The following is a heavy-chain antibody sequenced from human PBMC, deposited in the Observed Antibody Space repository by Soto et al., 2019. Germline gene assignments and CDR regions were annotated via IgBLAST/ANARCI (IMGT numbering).Heavy chain of an antibody. CDR3: ARVFGTYYDILTGLWGGRFDY. Sequence: ASVKGSCKASGYSFSNNYVVWVRQAPGQGLEWMGIINPSGGSTSYAQKFQDRVTMTRDTSTSTVYIELSSLRSEDTAVFYCARVFGTYYDILTGLWGGRFDYWG. CDR1: GYSFSNNY. J-gene: IGHJ4*01. V-gene: IGHV1-46*03. CDR2: INPSGGST. D-gene: IGHD3-9*01.